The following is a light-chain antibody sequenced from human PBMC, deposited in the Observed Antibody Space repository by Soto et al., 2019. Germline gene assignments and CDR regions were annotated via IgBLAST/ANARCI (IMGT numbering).Light chain of an antibody. V-gene: IGLV2-14*03. Sequence: QSVLTQPASVSGSPGQSITISCTGTSSDVGAYNYDSWYQQHHPGEAPKLIIYDVSHRPSGVSNRFSGSKSGNTASLTISGLQTEDEADYYCSSYTSATTYVFGIGTKVTVL. J-gene: IGLJ1*01. CDR2: DVS. CDR3: SSYTSATTYV. CDR1: SSDVGAYNY.